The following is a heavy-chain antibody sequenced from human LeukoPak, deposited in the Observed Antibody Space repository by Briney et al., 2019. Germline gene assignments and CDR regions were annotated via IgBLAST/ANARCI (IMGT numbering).Heavy chain of an antibody. J-gene: IGHJ6*03. CDR1: GFTFSNYD. CDR3: VRELMRPGRYYYMDA. Sequence: GGSLRLSCAASGFTFSNYDMHWVRQATGKALEWVSAIDTAGGTYYPGSVKGRFTISRENSKNSLYLQMDTLRAEDTAVYFCVRELMRPGRYYYMDAWGKGTTVTVSS. D-gene: IGHD2-15*01. V-gene: IGHV3-13*01. CDR2: IDTAGGT.